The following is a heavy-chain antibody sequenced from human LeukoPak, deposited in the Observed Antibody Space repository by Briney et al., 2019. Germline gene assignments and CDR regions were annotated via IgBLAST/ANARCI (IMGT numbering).Heavy chain of an antibody. Sequence: SETLSLTCSVSGGSVSGTNYYWAWIRRPPEKGLEWIGTIYYSGSTYYNVSLKSRVTISVDTSKNQFSLNLNSVTAADTAVYYCARLRSPGDFDYWGQGTLVTVSS. CDR2: IYYSGST. CDR1: GGSVSGTNYY. CDR3: ARLRSPGDFDY. J-gene: IGHJ4*02. D-gene: IGHD1-26*01. V-gene: IGHV4-39*07.